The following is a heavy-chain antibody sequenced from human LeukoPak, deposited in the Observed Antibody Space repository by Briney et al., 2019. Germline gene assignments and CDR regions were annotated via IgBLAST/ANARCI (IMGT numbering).Heavy chain of an antibody. CDR3: ARVVRGVTSYYYYYYYMDV. CDR2: IYHSGST. J-gene: IGHJ6*03. CDR1: GGSISSSNW. V-gene: IGHV4-4*02. D-gene: IGHD3-10*01. Sequence: PSGTLSLTCAVSGGSISSSNWWSWVRQPPGKGLEWIGEIYHSGSTNYNPSLKSRVTISVDKSKNQFSLKLSSVTAADTAVYYCARVVRGVTSYYYYYYYMDVWGKGTTVTISS.